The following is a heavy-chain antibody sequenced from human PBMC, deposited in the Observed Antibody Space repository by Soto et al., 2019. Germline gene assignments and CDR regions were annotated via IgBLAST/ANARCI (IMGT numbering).Heavy chain of an antibody. J-gene: IGHJ4*01. Sequence: TGGSLRLSCEASGFTFSSNNLNWVRQAPGKGLEWVSYISFSSSNIYYADSVKGRFTISRDNAKNSLYLQMNSLRDEDTAVYYCARAPGEIGSYYGFFDYWGHGTLVTVSS. D-gene: IGHD1-26*01. V-gene: IGHV3-48*02. CDR1: GFTFSSNN. CDR2: ISFSSSNI. CDR3: ARAPGEIGSYYGFFDY.